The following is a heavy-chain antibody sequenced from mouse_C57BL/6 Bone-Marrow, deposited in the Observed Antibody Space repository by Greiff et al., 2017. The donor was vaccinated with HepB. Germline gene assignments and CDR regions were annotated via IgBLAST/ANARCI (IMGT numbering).Heavy chain of an antibody. Sequence: EVQVVESGPGMVKPSQSLSLTCTVTGYSITSGYDWHWIRHFPGNKLEWMGYISYSGSTNYNPSLKSRISITHDTSKNHFFLKLNSVTTEDTATYYCARGRAWFAYWGQVTLVTVSA. CDR3: ARGRAWFAY. CDR1: GYSITSGYD. V-gene: IGHV3-1*01. J-gene: IGHJ3*01. CDR2: ISYSGST.